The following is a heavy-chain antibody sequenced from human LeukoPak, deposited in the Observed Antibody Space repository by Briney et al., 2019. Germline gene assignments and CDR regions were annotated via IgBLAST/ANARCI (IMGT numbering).Heavy chain of an antibody. V-gene: IGHV3-23*01. CDR1: GFTFSSYV. D-gene: IGHD2-2*01. J-gene: IGHJ5*02. CDR2: ISGSGGST. Sequence: SGGSLRLSCAASGFTFSSYVMSWVRQAPGKGLEWVSAISGSGGSTYYADSVKGRFTISRDNSKNTLYLQMNSLRAEDTAVYYCAKGSYQLLRNNWFDPWGQGTLVTVSS. CDR3: AKGSYQLLRNNWFDP.